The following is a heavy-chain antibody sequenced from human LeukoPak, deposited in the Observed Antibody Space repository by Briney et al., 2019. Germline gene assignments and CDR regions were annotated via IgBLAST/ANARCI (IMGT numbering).Heavy chain of an antibody. CDR2: IYHSGIT. J-gene: IGHJ3*02. CDR3: ARDQGGGNSAAFDI. D-gene: IGHD4-23*01. V-gene: IGHV4-38-2*02. Sequence: PLETLSLTCTVSDYSISSGYGYYWGWIRQPPGKGLEWIGNIYHSGITYYNHFNSSLKSRVTISIDTSKNQFSLKLSSVTAADTAVYYCARDQGGGNSAAFDIWGQGTMVTVSS. CDR1: DYSISSGYGYY.